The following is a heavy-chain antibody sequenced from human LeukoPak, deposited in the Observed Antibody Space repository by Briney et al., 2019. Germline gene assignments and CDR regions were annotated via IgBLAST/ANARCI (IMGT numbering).Heavy chain of an antibody. Sequence: GGSLRLSCAASGFTFSSYAMSWVRQAPGKGLEWVSGITDNGGNTYYADSVKGRFTISRDNSKNTLYLQMNSLRAEDTAVYYCAKPILHITAFDYWGQGTLVTVSS. D-gene: IGHD3-16*01. V-gene: IGHV3-23*01. CDR2: ITDNGGNT. J-gene: IGHJ4*01. CDR3: AKPILHITAFDY. CDR1: GFTFSSYA.